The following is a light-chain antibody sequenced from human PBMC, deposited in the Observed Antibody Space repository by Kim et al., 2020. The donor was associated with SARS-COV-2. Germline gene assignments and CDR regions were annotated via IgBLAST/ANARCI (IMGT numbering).Light chain of an antibody. V-gene: IGKV1-9*01. CDR1: QGIGSY. Sequence: ASVGDRVTITCRASQGIGSYLAWYHHKPGKAPKLLIYAASTLQSGVPSRFSGSGSATDFTLTITSLQPEDFATYYCQQLEYYPITFGQGTRLEIK. CDR2: AAS. CDR3: QQLEYYPIT. J-gene: IGKJ5*01.